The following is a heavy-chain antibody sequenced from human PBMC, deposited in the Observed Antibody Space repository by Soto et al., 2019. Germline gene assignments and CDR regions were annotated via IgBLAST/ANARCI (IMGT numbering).Heavy chain of an antibody. CDR3: VAWGTSTSNP. CDR2: TKPDGSEK. D-gene: IGHD3-16*01. CDR1: GFIFNTHW. J-gene: IGHJ5*02. V-gene: IGHV3-7*01. Sequence: PGRSLRLSCAASGFIFNTHWMSWVRHAPEKGLEWVAHTKPDGSEKYYVDSAKGRFTISRDNTRNSLYLQMNSLRADDTALYYCVAWGTSTSNPWGQGTLVTVSS.